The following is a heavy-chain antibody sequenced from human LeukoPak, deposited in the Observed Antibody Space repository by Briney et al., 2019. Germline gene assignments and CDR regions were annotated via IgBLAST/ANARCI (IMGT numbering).Heavy chain of an antibody. D-gene: IGHD3-3*01. CDR3: ARGQIFGVVIGDY. V-gene: IGHV3-21*01. CDR1: GFTFSSYS. Sequence: GGSLRLSCAASGFTFSSYSMNWVRQAPGKGLEWVSSISSSSSYIYYADSVKGRFTISRDNAKNSLYLQMNSLRAEDTAVYYCARGQIFGVVIGDYWGQGTLVTVSS. J-gene: IGHJ4*02. CDR2: ISSSSSYI.